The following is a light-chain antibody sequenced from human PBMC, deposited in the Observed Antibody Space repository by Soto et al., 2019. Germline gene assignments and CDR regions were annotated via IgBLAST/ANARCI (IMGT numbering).Light chain of an antibody. V-gene: IGLV2-8*01. Sequence: QSALTQPPSASGSPGQSVTMSCTGTSSDVGGYNYVSWYQLHPGKAPKVMIYEVSQRPSGVPDRFSGSKSGNTASLTVSGLQAEDEAEYYCSSYAGNNDVFGTGTQLTVL. J-gene: IGLJ1*01. CDR3: SSYAGNNDV. CDR2: EVS. CDR1: SSDVGGYNY.